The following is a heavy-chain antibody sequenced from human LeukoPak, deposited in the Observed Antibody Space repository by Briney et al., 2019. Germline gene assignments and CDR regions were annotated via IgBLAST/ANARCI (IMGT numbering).Heavy chain of an antibody. J-gene: IGHJ3*02. Sequence: ASVKVSCKASGYTFTSYDINWVRQATGQGLEWMGWMNPNSGNTGYAQKFQGRVTMTRDTSTSTVYMELSSLRSEDTAVYYCATPTVTTAGHAFDIWGQGTMVTVSS. V-gene: IGHV1-8*01. CDR1: GYTFTSYD. CDR2: MNPNSGNT. D-gene: IGHD4-17*01. CDR3: ATPTVTTAGHAFDI.